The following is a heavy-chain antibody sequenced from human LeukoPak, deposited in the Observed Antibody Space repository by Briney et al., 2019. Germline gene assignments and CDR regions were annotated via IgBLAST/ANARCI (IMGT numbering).Heavy chain of an antibody. D-gene: IGHD3-10*01. CDR3: ARESFQFYYGSGSSPYYFDY. V-gene: IGHV4-4*07. Sequence: SETLSLTCTVSGGSISSYYWSWIRQPAGKGLEWIGRTYTSGSTNYNPSLKSRVTMSVDTSKNQFSLKLSSVTAADTAVYYCARESFQFYYGSGSSPYYFDYWGQGTLVTVSS. CDR2: TYTSGST. J-gene: IGHJ4*02. CDR1: GGSISSYY.